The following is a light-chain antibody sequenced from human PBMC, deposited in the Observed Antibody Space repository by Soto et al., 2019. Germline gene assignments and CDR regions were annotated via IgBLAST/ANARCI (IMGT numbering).Light chain of an antibody. V-gene: IGKV1-9*01. Sequence: IQLTQSPSSLSASVGDRVTITCRASQGISSYLAWYQQKPGKAHKLLIYAAYTLQSGVQSRFSGSGSGTDFTLTTRSLQPEDFATYYCKQLNSYPLTFGGGTKVDIK. CDR3: KQLNSYPLT. J-gene: IGKJ4*01. CDR1: QGISSY. CDR2: AAY.